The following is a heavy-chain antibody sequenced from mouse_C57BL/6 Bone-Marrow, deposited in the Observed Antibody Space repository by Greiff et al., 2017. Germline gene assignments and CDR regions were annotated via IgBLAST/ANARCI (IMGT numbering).Heavy chain of an antibody. J-gene: IGHJ2*01. Sequence: QVQLKQPGAELVKPGASVKMSCKASGYTFTSYWITWVKQRPGQGLEWIGDIYPGSGSTNYNEKFKSKATLTVDTSSSTAYMQLSSLTSEDSAVYYCARWVHYYGSSYFDYWGQGTTLTVSS. CDR3: ARWVHYYGSSYFDY. V-gene: IGHV1-55*01. D-gene: IGHD1-1*01. CDR1: GYTFTSYW. CDR2: IYPGSGST.